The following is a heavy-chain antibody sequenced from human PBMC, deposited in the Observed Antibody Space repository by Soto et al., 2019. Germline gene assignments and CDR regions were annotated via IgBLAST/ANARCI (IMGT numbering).Heavy chain of an antibody. CDR2: INAGNGNT. J-gene: IGHJ4*02. D-gene: IGHD4-17*01. Sequence: ASVKVSCKASGYTFTSYAMHWVRQAPGQRLEWMGWINAGNGNTKYSQKFQGRVTITRDTSASTAYMELSSLRSEDTAVYYCARAGACYGDYLKIDYWGQGTLVTVSS. V-gene: IGHV1-3*01. CDR1: GYTFTSYA. CDR3: ARAGACYGDYLKIDY.